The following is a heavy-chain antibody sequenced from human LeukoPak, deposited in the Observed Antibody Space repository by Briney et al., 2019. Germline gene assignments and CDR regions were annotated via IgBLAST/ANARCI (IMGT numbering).Heavy chain of an antibody. V-gene: IGHV4-59*01. J-gene: IGHJ4*02. CDR3: ARDGYSGNDGL. Sequence: SETPSLTCTVSGGSISTYYWSWIRQPPGKGLEWIGYIYHSGSTKYNPSLKSRVTISVDTSKNQFSLKLSSVTAADTAVYYCARDGYSGNDGLWGQGTLVTVSS. D-gene: IGHD5-12*01. CDR2: IYHSGST. CDR1: GGSISTYY.